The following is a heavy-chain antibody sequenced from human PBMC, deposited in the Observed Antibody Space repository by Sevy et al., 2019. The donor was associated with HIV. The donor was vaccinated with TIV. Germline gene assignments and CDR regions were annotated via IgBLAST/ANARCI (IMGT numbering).Heavy chain of an antibody. CDR1: GFTFNTHA. Sequence: GGSLRLSCAASGFTFNTHAMNWVRQAPGKGLEWVSVISAIGSSTYYADSVKGRFTISRDNSKNTLYLQMNSVRADDTSVYYCAKALNPALESMIEVTFRTLKAFDVWGQGTMVTVSS. V-gene: IGHV3-23*01. D-gene: IGHD3-22*01. J-gene: IGHJ3*01. CDR3: AKALNPALESMIEVTFRTLKAFDV. CDR2: ISAIGSST.